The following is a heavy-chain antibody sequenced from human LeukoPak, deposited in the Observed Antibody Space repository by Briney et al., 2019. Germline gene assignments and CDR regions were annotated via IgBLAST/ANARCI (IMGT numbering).Heavy chain of an antibody. V-gene: IGHV1-18*01. Sequence: EASVKVSCKSSGYTFANFGITWVRQAPGQGLEWMGWISVYNGNTNYAQNLQGRVTLTTDTSTSTAYMELRGLRSDDTALYYCARTCSSSRCYMFHWGQGTLVTVSS. CDR1: GYTFANFG. CDR3: ARTCSSSRCYMFH. J-gene: IGHJ4*02. D-gene: IGHD2-2*02. CDR2: ISVYNGNT.